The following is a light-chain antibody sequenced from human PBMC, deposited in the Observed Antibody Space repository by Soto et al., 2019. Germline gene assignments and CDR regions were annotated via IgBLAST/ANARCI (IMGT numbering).Light chain of an antibody. CDR2: DAL. CDR3: QQYGEWPLA. CDR1: HSVKTR. V-gene: IGKV3-15*01. Sequence: EKVMTQSPATLSVSPGERATLSCRASHSVKTRFAWYQQKPGQAPRLLIYDALTRATAIPARFSGSASGTEVTLTVKRLATEDVAVSYCQQYGEWPLAFGGGTKVEI. J-gene: IGKJ4*01.